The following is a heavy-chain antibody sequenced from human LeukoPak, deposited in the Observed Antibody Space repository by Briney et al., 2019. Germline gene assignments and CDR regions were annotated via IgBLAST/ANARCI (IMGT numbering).Heavy chain of an antibody. V-gene: IGHV3-30*02. Sequence: GGSLRLSCAASGFTFRTYGMHWARQAPGKGLEWVAYMQNDGSNKQYADSVKGRFSISRDNSKNILYLQMNSLRAEDTAVHYCARARRSGGITLIRGVKDRGWFDSWGQGTLVTVSS. CDR1: GFTFRTYG. CDR2: MQNDGSNK. CDR3: ARARRSGGITLIRGVKDRGWFDS. J-gene: IGHJ5*01. D-gene: IGHD3-10*01.